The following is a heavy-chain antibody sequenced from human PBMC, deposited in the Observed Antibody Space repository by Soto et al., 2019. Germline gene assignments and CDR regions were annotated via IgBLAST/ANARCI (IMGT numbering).Heavy chain of an antibody. Sequence: GESLKISCKASGYSFTSHWIAWVRQKPGKGLEWVGIISPSDSDTRYSPSFQGQVSISADKSISTAYLQWSSLKASDTAMYYCASQEMATKNVDAFDIWGQGTMVTVSS. CDR2: ISPSDSDT. CDR3: ASQEMATKNVDAFDI. D-gene: IGHD5-12*01. V-gene: IGHV5-51*01. J-gene: IGHJ3*02. CDR1: GYSFTSHW.